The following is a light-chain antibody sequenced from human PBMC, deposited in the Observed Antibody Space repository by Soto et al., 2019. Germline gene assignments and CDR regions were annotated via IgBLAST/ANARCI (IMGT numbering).Light chain of an antibody. CDR2: DIS. Sequence: EIVMTQSPATLSVSPGERVTLSCRASQSVSSNLAWYQQKPGQAPSLLIYDISARATGIPTRFSGSGSGTEFTLTISSLQSEDFAVYYCQQYNDWPPTFGGGTKVDIK. CDR1: QSVSSN. CDR3: QQYNDWPPT. J-gene: IGKJ4*01. V-gene: IGKV3D-15*01.